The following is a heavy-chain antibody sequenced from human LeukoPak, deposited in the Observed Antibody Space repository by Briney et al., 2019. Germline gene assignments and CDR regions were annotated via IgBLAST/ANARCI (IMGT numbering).Heavy chain of an antibody. CDR1: GDTFKNYA. D-gene: IGHD3-16*01. CDR3: SRSRSVAYGSYY. Sequence: SVKVSCKASGDTFKNYAISWVRQAPGQGLEWIGGMLTVFGTTNYEEKFQGRLTITTDESTSTAYMELNSLTSDDTAVYYCSRSRSVAYGSYYWGQGTQVIVSS. CDR2: MLTVFGTT. V-gene: IGHV1-69*05. J-gene: IGHJ4*02.